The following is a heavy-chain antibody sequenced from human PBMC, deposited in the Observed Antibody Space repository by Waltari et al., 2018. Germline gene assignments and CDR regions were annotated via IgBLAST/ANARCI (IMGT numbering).Heavy chain of an antibody. CDR1: GGTFSSYA. J-gene: IGHJ4*02. CDR3: AGEIAAAGPNYFDY. D-gene: IGHD6-13*01. CDR2: IIPIFGTA. V-gene: IGHV1-69*01. Sequence: QVQLVQSGAEVKKPGSSVKVSCKASGGTFSSYAIRRVRQAPGQGLEWMGGIIPIFGTANYAQKFQGRVTITADESTSTAYMELSSLRSEDTAVYYCAGEIAAAGPNYFDYWGQGTLVTVSS.